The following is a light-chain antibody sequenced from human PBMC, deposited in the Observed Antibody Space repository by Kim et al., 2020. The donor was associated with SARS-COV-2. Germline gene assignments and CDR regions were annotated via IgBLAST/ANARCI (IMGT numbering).Light chain of an antibody. Sequence: SGGDRVTSNCRASENINKWLVWYQQKPGKAPKVLIYMASSLESGVPSRFSGSGSGTEFSLTISSLQPDDFATYYCQQDNAFPLTFGGGTKVDIK. CDR1: ENINKW. CDR2: MAS. J-gene: IGKJ4*01. V-gene: IGKV1-5*03. CDR3: QQDNAFPLT.